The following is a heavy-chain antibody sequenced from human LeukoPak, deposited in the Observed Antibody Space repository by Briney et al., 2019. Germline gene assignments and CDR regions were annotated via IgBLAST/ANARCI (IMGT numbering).Heavy chain of an antibody. J-gene: IGHJ3*02. CDR3: ASSLSTMVRGGFDI. CDR1: GFTFNAYY. D-gene: IGHD3-10*01. V-gene: IGHV1-2*02. CDR2: INPNSGGT. Sequence: ASVKVSCKASGFTFNAYYIHWVRQAPGQGLEWMGWINPNSGGTNYAQKFQGRVTMTRDTSISTAYMELSRLRSDDTAVYYCASSLSTMVRGGFDIWGQGTMVTVSS.